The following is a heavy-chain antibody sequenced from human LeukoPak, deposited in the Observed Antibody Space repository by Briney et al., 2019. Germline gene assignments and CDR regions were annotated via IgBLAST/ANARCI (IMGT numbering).Heavy chain of an antibody. V-gene: IGHV4-34*01. CDR2: INHSGST. D-gene: IGHD3-16*01. Sequence: PSETLSLTCAVYGGSFSGYYWSWIRQPPGKGLEWIGEINHSGSTNYNPSLKSRVTISVDTSKNQFSLKLSSVTAADTAVYYCARGSFTLATKIGEFDYWGQGTLVTVSS. J-gene: IGHJ4*02. CDR1: GGSFSGYY. CDR3: ARGSFTLATKIGEFDY.